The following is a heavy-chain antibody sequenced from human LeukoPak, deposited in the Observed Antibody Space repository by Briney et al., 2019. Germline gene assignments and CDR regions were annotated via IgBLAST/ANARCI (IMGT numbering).Heavy chain of an antibody. CDR2: INPDGTEK. V-gene: IGHV3-7*01. J-gene: IGHJ4*02. Sequence: PGGSLRLSCAASGSTFSRSWMNWVRQAPGKGLEWVANINPDGTEKRFVDSVRGRFTMSRDNAQNLLYLQMNSLRVEDTATFFCAAWTDRGYNYWGQGTVVTVSS. CDR1: GSTFSRSW. D-gene: IGHD5-24*01. CDR3: AAWTDRGYNY.